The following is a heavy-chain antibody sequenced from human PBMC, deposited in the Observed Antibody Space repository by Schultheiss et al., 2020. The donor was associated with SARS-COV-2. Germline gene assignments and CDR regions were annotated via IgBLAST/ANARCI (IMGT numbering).Heavy chain of an antibody. V-gene: IGHV3-30*18. J-gene: IGHJ4*02. CDR1: GFTFSSYG. Sequence: GGSLRLSCAASGFTFSSYGMHWVRQAPGKGLEWVAVISYDGSNKYYADSVKGRFTISRDNSKNTLYLQMNSLRVEDTAIYYCAKAKHWGQGTLVTVSS. CDR3: AKAKH. CDR2: ISYDGSNK.